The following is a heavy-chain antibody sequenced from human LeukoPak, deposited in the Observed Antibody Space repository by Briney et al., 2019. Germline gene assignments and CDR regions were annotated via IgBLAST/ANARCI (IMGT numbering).Heavy chain of an antibody. J-gene: IGHJ4*02. Sequence: GGYLRLSCAASGFTFSSYAMSWVRQAPGKGLEWVSAISGSGGSTYYADSVKGRFTISRDNSKNTLYLQMNSLRAEDTAVYYCAKFAGATMLGEWHYWGQGTLVTVSS. CDR3: AKFAGATMLGEWHY. V-gene: IGHV3-23*01. CDR1: GFTFSSYA. D-gene: IGHD1-26*01. CDR2: ISGSGGST.